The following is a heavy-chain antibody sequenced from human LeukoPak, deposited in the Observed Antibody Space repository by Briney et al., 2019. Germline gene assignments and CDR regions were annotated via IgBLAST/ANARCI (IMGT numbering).Heavy chain of an antibody. CDR1: GFTFSSYS. D-gene: IGHD3-3*01. CDR3: ARDKDYDFWSGYPSFDY. V-gene: IGHV3-21*01. Sequence: GGSLRLSCAASGFTFSSYSMNWARQAPGKGLEWVSSISSSSSYIYYADSVKGRFTISRDNAKNSLYLQMNSLRAEDTAVYYCARDKDYDFWSGYPSFDYWGQGTLVTVSS. J-gene: IGHJ4*02. CDR2: ISSSSSYI.